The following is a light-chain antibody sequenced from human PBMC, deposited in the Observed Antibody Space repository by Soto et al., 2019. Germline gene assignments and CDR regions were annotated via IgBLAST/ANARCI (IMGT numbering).Light chain of an antibody. V-gene: IGLV1-51*01. J-gene: IGLJ2*01. Sequence: QSVLTQPPSVSAAPGQKVTISCSGSSSNIGNNYVSWYQQLPGTAPKLLIYDNNKRPSGIPDRFSGSKSGTSATLGITGLQTGDEADYYCGTCDSSLSAGWVFGGGTKVTVL. CDR2: DNN. CDR1: SSNIGNNY. CDR3: GTCDSSLSAGWV.